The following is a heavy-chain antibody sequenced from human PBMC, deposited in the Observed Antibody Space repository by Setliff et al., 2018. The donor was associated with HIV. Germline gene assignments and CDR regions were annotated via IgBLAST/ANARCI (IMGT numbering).Heavy chain of an antibody. CDR2: VSSRGDT. D-gene: IGHD6-13*01. V-gene: IGHV4-4*07. Sequence: PSETLSLTCTVSDSGTYYWSWIRQPAGKGLEWIGRVSSRGDTNYNPSLKSRVTMSVDTSKNQFSLKLGSVTAADTAVYYCARESPSSSWFYFDFWGQGTLVTVSS. J-gene: IGHJ4*02. CDR1: DSGTYY. CDR3: ARESPSSSWFYFDF.